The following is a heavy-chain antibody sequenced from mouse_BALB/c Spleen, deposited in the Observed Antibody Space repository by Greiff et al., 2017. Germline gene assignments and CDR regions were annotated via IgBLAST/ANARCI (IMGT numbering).Heavy chain of an antibody. CDR1: GYAFTNYL. V-gene: IGHV1-54*01. CDR3: ARGTTATAY. CDR2: INPGSGGT. D-gene: IGHD1-2*01. J-gene: IGHJ3*01. Sequence: VKLMESGAELVRPGTSVKVSCKASGYAFTNYLIEWVKQRPGQGLEWIGVINPGSGGTNYNEKFKGKATLTADKSSSTAYMQLSSLTSDDSAVYFCARGTTATAYWGQGTLVTVSA.